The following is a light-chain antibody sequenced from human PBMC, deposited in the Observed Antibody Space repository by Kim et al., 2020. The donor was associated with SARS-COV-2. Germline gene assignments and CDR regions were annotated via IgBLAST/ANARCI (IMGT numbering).Light chain of an antibody. CDR2: DAS. CDR1: QSISSW. V-gene: IGKV1-5*01. J-gene: IGKJ3*01. Sequence: ASVGDRFTITCRASQSISSWLAWYQQKPGKAPKLLIFDASSLESGVPSRFSGSGSGTEFTLTISSLQPDDFATYYCQQYNSYSFTFGPGTKVDIK. CDR3: QQYNSYSFT.